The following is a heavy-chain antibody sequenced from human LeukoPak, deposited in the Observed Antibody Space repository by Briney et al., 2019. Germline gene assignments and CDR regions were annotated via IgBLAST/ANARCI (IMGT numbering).Heavy chain of an antibody. CDR2: IYYSGST. CDR1: GGSISSGGYY. D-gene: IGHD6-13*01. CDR3: AMSGYSSSWYSGWFDP. Sequence: SETLSLTCTVSGGSISSGGYYWSWIRQHPGKCLEWIGYIYYSGSTYYNPSLKSRVTISVDTSKNQFSLKLSSVTAADTAVYYCAMSGYSSSWYSGWFDPWGQGTLVTVSS. J-gene: IGHJ5*02. V-gene: IGHV4-31*03.